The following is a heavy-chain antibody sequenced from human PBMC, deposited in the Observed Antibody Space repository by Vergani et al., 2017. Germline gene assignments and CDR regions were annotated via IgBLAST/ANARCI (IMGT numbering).Heavy chain of an antibody. J-gene: IGHJ4*02. CDR3: AREVAGRGYFDY. D-gene: IGHD1-14*01. CDR1: GGSFSGYY. V-gene: IGHV4-34*01. Sequence: QVQLQQWGAGLLKPSETLSLTCAVYGGSFSGYYWSWIRQPPGKGLEWIGEINHSGSTNYNPSLKSGVTISVDTSKNQFSLKLSSVTAADTAVYYCAREVAGRGYFDYWGQGTLVTVSS. CDR2: INHSGST.